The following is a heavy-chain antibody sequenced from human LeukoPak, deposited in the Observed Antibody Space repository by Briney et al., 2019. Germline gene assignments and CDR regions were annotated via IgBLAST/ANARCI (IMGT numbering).Heavy chain of an antibody. V-gene: IGHV3-64D*06. Sequence: GGSQTLSCSASGHPLSRYHMQWVRQATGKGLECVSAISRIVCSTYYTDSVNCGFTISSDNSKNTLYLQMSRLRAVDTAVYYVYKGDSDYGPGETGYFDYWGQGTLVTVSS. CDR3: YKGDSDYGPGETGYFDY. J-gene: IGHJ4*02. CDR1: GHPLSRYH. CDR2: ISRIVCST. D-gene: IGHD5-12*01.